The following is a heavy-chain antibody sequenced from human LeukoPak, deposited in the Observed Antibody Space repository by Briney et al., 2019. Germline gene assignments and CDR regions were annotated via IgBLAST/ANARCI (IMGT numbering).Heavy chain of an antibody. CDR1: GGSISSSSHY. V-gene: IGHV4-39*07. D-gene: IGHD1-26*01. CDR3: ATTTIRLGY. CDR2: MYYRGST. Sequence: SETLTLTCTVSGGSISSSSHYWGWIRQPPGKGLEWIGSMYYRGSTYHNPSLKSRVTISVDTSKNQFSLKLSSVTAADTAVYYCATTTIRLGYWGQGTLVTVSS. J-gene: IGHJ4*02.